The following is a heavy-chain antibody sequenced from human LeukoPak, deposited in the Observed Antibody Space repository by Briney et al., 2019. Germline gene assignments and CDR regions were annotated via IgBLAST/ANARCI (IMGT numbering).Heavy chain of an antibody. CDR2: ISYDGSNK. CDR3: AKDRNGIAGAGSDY. D-gene: IGHD6-19*01. J-gene: IGHJ4*02. V-gene: IGHV3-30*18. CDR1: GFTFSSYW. Sequence: PGGSLRLSCAASGFTFSSYWMSWVRQAPGKGLEWVAVISYDGSNKYYADSVKGRFTISRDNSKNTLYLQMNSLRAEDTAVYYCAKDRNGIAGAGSDYWGQGTLVTVSS.